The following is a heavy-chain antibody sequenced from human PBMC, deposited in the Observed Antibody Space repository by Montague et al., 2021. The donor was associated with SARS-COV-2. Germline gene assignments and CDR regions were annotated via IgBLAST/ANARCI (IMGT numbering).Heavy chain of an antibody. CDR2: LYNSGST. Sequence: SETRSLTCTVSGDSISSYYWSWIRQPPGKGLEWIGYLYNSGSTKYNPSLKSRVTISVDTSKNRFSLKLSSVTAADTAVYYCARHIEKEGTYYYYYGMDVWGQGTTVTVSS. CDR1: GDSISSYY. J-gene: IGHJ6*02. CDR3: ARHIEKEGTYYYYYGMDV. V-gene: IGHV4-59*08. D-gene: IGHD2-15*01.